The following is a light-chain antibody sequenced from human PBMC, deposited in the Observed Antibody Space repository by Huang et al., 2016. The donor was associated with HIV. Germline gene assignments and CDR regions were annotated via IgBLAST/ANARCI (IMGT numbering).Light chain of an antibody. CDR2: SAS. V-gene: IGKV1-NL1*01. CDR1: QDITNS. CDR3: QQYYSPPRT. Sequence: DIQMTQSPSSLSASVGDRVTITCRASQDITNSLAKYQQKSGKPPKLLLYSASTLESGVPSRFSGSGSGTDYTLNISSLQPEDYASYYCQQYYSPPRTFGQGTKVEIK. J-gene: IGKJ1*01.